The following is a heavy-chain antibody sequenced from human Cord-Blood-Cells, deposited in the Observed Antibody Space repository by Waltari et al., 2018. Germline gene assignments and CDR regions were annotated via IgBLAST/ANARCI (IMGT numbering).Heavy chain of an antibody. J-gene: IGHJ4*02. CDR3: AKDHYYDSSGYYG. V-gene: IGHV3-23*01. CDR1: GFPFRRYA. D-gene: IGHD3-22*01. CDR2: ISGSGGST. Sequence: EVQLLESGGGLVQPAGSRRLSCAASGFPFRRYAISWARQAPGKGLEWVSAISGSGGSTYYADSVKCRFTISRDNSKNTLYLQMNSLRAEDTAVYYCAKDHYYDSSGYYGWGQGTLVTVSS.